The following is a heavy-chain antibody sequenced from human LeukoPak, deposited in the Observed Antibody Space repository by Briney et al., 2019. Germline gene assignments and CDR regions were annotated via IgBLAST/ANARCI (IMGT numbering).Heavy chain of an antibody. CDR2: ISSSGSFM. Sequence: GGSLRLSCAASGFTFSSYSMNWVRQAPGKGLKWVSSISSSGSFMYYADSVKGRLTTSRDNAKNSLYLQMNSLRADDTAVYYCARVVTAAWDWFDPWGQGTLVTVSS. J-gene: IGHJ5*02. CDR1: GFTFSSYS. V-gene: IGHV3-21*01. D-gene: IGHD2-2*01. CDR3: ARVVTAAWDWFDP.